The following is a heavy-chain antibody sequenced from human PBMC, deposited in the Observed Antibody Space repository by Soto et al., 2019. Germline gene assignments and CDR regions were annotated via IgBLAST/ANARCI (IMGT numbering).Heavy chain of an antibody. J-gene: IGHJ3*02. CDR3: ARERGNWNDEAYDAFVI. CDR2: IYSGGST. V-gene: IGHV3-53*01. Sequence: GGSLRLSCAASGFTVSSNYMSWVRQAPGKGLEWVSVIYSGGSTYYADSVKGRFTISRDNSKNTLYLQMNSLRAEDTAVYYCARERGNWNDEAYDAFVIWGQGTMVTVSS. D-gene: IGHD1-1*01. CDR1: GFTVSSNY.